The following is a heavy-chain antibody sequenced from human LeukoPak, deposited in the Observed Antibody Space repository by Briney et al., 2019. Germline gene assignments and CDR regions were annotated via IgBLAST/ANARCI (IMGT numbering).Heavy chain of an antibody. V-gene: IGHV1-69*05. CDR2: IIPIFGTA. J-gene: IGHJ4*02. D-gene: IGHD5-24*01. CDR3: ARQTLTRDGYNLGYFDY. CDR1: GFTFSSYA. Sequence: PGGSLRLSCAASGFTFSSYAISWVRQAPGQGLEWMGGIIPIFGTANYAQKFQGRVTITTDESTSTAYMELSSLRSEDTAVYYCARQTLTRDGYNLGYFDYWGQGTLVTVSS.